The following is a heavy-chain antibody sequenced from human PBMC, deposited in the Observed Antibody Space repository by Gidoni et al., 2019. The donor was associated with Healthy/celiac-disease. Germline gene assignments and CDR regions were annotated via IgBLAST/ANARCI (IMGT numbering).Heavy chain of an antibody. D-gene: IGHD6-13*01. V-gene: IGHV3-21*01. CDR3: ARDHSSSWYPPLFDY. J-gene: IGHJ4*02. CDR1: GFTFSSYS. CDR2: ISSSSSYI. Sequence: EVQLVESGGGLVKPGGSLRRSCAASGFTFSSYSMNWVRQAPGKGLEWVSSISSSSSYIYYADSVKGRFPISRDNAKNSLYLQMNSLRAEDTAVYYCARDHSSSWYPPLFDYWGQGTLVTVSS.